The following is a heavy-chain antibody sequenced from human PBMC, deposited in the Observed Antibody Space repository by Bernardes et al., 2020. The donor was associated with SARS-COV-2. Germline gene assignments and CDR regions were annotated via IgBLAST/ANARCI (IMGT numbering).Heavy chain of an antibody. Sequence: GGSLRLSCAASGFTFADYVMHWVRQAPGKGLEWVSVITWNSGRIGYADSVKGRFTISRDNAKKSLYLQMNSLGADDTAFYYCGKDRVGGDDGVFDSWGQGTLVTVSS. CDR3: GKDRVGGDDGVFDS. CDR1: GFTFADYV. V-gene: IGHV3-9*01. CDR2: ITWNSGRI. J-gene: IGHJ4*02. D-gene: IGHD1-26*01.